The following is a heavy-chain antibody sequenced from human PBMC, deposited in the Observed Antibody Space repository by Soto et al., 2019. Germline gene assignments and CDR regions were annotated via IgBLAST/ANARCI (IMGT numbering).Heavy chain of an antibody. J-gene: IGHJ6*02. CDR3: AVVLCYFEWLLRRQEEMAV. CDR2: ISANNGNT. V-gene: IGHV1-18*01. CDR1: GYTFPSYG. D-gene: IGHD3-9*01. Sequence: ASVKVSCKASGYTFPSYGISWVRQAPGQGLEWMGWISANNGNTNYAQKLQGRVTMTPDTSTSTAYMELRSLRSDATAGYYCAVVLCYFEWLLRRQEEMAVSGQGTTDPVSS.